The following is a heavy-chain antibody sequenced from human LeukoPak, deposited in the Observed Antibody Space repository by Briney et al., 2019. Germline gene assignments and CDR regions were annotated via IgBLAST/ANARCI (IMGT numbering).Heavy chain of an antibody. D-gene: IGHD3-22*01. CDR2: IIPIFGTA. CDR1: GGTFSSYA. CDR3: ARGIDYYDSSGYYQNAFDI. V-gene: IGHV1-69*05. Sequence: SVKVSCKASGGTFSSYAISWVRQAPGQGLEWMGGIIPIFGTANYAQKFQGRVTITTDESTSTAYMELSSLRSEDTAVYYCARGIDYYDSSGYYQNAFDIWGQGTMVTVSS. J-gene: IGHJ3*02.